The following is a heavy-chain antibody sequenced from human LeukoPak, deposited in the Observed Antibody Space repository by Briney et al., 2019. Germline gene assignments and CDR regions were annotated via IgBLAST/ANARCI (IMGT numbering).Heavy chain of an antibody. J-gene: IGHJ3*01. V-gene: IGHV3-15*01. CDR1: GFTFSNAW. CDR3: TPLRPYIQPR. CDR2: IKSKTDGGTT. Sequence: GGSLRLSCAASGFTFSNAWMSWVRQAPGKGLEWVGRIKSKTDGGTTDYAAPVKGRFTISRDDSKSTLYLQMNSLKTEATAVYYCTPLRPYIQPRWGQGTMVTVSS. D-gene: IGHD5-18*01.